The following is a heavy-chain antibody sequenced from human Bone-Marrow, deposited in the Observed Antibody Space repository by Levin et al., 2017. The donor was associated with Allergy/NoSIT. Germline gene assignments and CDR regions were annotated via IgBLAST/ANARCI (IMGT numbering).Heavy chain of an antibody. CDR3: ARVVLRSGYDVDYFDY. J-gene: IGHJ4*02. CDR2: IIPILGIA. Sequence: KISCKASGGTFSSYTISWVRQAPGQGLEWMGRIIPILGIANYAQKFQGRVTITADKSTSTAYMELSSLRSEDTAVYYCARVVLRSGYDVDYFDYWGQGTLVTVSS. V-gene: IGHV1-69*02. D-gene: IGHD5-12*01. CDR1: GGTFSSYT.